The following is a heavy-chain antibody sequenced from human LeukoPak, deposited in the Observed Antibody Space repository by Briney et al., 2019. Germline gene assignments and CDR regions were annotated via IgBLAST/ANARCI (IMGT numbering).Heavy chain of an antibody. CDR2: ISYDGNDK. D-gene: IGHD3-10*01. Sequence: PGGSLRLSCAASGFTFNSYGMHWVRQAPGKGLEWVAVISYDGNDKFYRDSVKGRFTISRDNSKNTLYLQMNSLRAEDTAVYYCARDSPTMVRGVITYYYYYMDVWGKGTAVTISS. CDR3: ARDSPTMVRGVITYYYYYMDV. V-gene: IGHV3-30*03. CDR1: GFTFNSYG. J-gene: IGHJ6*03.